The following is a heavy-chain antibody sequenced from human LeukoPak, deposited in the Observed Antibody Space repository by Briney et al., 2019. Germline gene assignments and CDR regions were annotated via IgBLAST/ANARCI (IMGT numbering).Heavy chain of an antibody. V-gene: IGHV3-7*01. J-gene: IGHJ4*02. D-gene: IGHD3-10*01. Sequence: GGSLRLSCAASGFIFSNYWMSWVRQAPGKGLEWVANIKQDGSEKSYVDSVKGRFTISRDNAKNSLYLQMNSLRAEDTAVYYCARVTSGSSYRPFDYWGQGTLVTVSS. CDR3: ARVTSGSSYRPFDY. CDR1: GFIFSNYW. CDR2: IKQDGSEK.